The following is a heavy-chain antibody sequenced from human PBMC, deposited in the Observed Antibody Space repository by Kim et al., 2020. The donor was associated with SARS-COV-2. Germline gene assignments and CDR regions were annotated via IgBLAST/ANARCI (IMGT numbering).Heavy chain of an antibody. J-gene: IGHJ6*02. V-gene: IGHV4-34*01. Sequence: RVTISVDTSKNQFSLKLSSVTAADTAVYYCARGSIIVATIDYYYYYGMDVWGQGTTVTVSS. CDR3: ARGSIIVATIDYYYYYGMDV. D-gene: IGHD5-12*01.